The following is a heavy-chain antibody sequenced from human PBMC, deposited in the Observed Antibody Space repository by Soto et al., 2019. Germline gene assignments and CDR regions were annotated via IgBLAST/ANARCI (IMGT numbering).Heavy chain of an antibody. V-gene: IGHV3-33*01. CDR1: RFTFSSFG. Sequence: AGSLRLSCAASRFTFSSFGMHWVRQAPGKGLEWVSLIWYDGSKKSYGDSVKGRFTISRDNSRNTVYLQMNSLRADDTAVYYCARDASYYSLWSGYYPSRNGMDVWGQGTTVTVS. D-gene: IGHD3-3*01. CDR2: IWYDGSKK. J-gene: IGHJ6*02. CDR3: ARDASYYSLWSGYYPSRNGMDV.